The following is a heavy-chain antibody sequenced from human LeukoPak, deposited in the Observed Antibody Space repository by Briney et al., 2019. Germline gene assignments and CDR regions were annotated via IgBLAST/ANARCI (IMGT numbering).Heavy chain of an antibody. CDR2: ISSSGSTI. CDR1: GFTFSDYY. J-gene: IGHJ5*02. V-gene: IGHV3-11*01. D-gene: IGHD2-15*01. CDR3: AKKGYCSGGSCDCHWFDP. Sequence: GGSLRLSCAASGFTFSDYYMSWIRQAPGKGLEWVSYISSSGSTIYYADSAKGRFTISRDNAKNSLYLQMNSLRAEDTAVYYCAKKGYCSGGSCDCHWFDPWGQGTLVNVSS.